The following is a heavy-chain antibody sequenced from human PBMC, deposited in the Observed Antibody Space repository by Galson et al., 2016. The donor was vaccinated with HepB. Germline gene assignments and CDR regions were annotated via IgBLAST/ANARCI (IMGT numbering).Heavy chain of an antibody. Sequence: SETLSLTCTVSGDSLSSSTYYWGWIRQPPGKGLEWIGNVNYSGTTYYNPSPKSPVTISVHTSKNQFSLTLSSVTAADTAVYYCARPSTVTTFYYWGQGTLVTVSS. CDR1: GDSLSSSTYY. D-gene: IGHD4-11*01. CDR2: VNYSGTT. J-gene: IGHJ4*02. V-gene: IGHV4-39*01. CDR3: ARPSTVTTFYY.